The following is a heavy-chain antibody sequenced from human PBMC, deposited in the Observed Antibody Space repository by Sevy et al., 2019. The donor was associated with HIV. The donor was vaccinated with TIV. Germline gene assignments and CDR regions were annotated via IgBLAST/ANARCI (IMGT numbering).Heavy chain of an antibody. CDR1: GGTFSSYA. CDR3: ARGADCSSTSCSIGYYYYGMDV. V-gene: IGHV1-69*13. CDR2: IIPIFGTA. D-gene: IGHD2-2*01. Sequence: ASVKVSCKASGGTFSSYAISWVRQAPGQGLEWMGGIIPIFGTANYAQKFQGRVTITADESTSTAYMELSSLRSEDTAVDYCARGADCSSTSCSIGYYYYGMDVWGQGTTVTVSS. J-gene: IGHJ6*02.